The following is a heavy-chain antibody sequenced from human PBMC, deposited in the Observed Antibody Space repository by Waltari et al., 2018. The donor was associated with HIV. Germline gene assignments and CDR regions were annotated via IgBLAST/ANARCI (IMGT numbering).Heavy chain of an antibody. CDR1: GVTFTPVW. J-gene: IGHJ4*02. CDR2: RNQDGSKK. CDR3: ARESYRSGFFDY. V-gene: IGHV3-7*01. D-gene: IGHD5-12*01. Sequence: EVHLVESGGGLVQPGGSLRLSCDGSGVTFTPVWMSWVRQAPGKGLEWVAHRNQDGSKKNYVDSVKGRFTISRDNSKSSLYLQMSSLRVDDTAVYYCARESYRSGFFDYWYQGTLVTVSA.